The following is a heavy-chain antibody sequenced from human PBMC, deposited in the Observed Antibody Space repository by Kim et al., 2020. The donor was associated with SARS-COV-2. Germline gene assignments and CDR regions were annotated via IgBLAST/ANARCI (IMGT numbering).Heavy chain of an antibody. CDR2: ITGSGSTT. CDR3: ARFPTGYDPYYFDY. V-gene: IGHV3-23*01. D-gene: IGHD5-12*01. J-gene: IGHJ4*02. Sequence: GGSLRLSCAASGFMFRDYAMSWVRQAPGKGLEWVSTITGSGSTTYYADSVKGRVTISRDNSKNTLILQMDRLRGEDTAIYYCARFPTGYDPYYFDYWGQG. CDR1: GFMFRDYA.